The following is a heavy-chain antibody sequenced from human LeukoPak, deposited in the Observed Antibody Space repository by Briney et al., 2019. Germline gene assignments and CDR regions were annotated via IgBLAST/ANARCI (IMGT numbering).Heavy chain of an antibody. J-gene: IGHJ4*02. Sequence: GGSLRLSCAASGNYWMHWVRQAPGKGLVWVSHINSDGSWTSYADSVKGRFSISKDNAKNTVYLQMNSLRAEDTAVYYCVSFYETYWGRGTLVTVSS. CDR2: INSDGSWT. CDR3: VSFYETY. D-gene: IGHD2/OR15-2a*01. V-gene: IGHV3-74*01. CDR1: GNYW.